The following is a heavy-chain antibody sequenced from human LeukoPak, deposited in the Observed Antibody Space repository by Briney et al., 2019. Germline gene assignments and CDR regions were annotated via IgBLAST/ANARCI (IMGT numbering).Heavy chain of an antibody. CDR2: IYPGDSDT. V-gene: IGHV5-51*01. Sequence: KVSCKASGGTFSSYAIGWVRQMPGKGLEWMGIIYPGDSDTRYSPSFQGQVTISADKSISTAYLQWSSLKASDTAMYYCARHGASSSWSLFDYWGQGTLVTVSS. D-gene: IGHD6-13*01. CDR1: GGTFSSYA. J-gene: IGHJ4*02. CDR3: ARHGASSSWSLFDY.